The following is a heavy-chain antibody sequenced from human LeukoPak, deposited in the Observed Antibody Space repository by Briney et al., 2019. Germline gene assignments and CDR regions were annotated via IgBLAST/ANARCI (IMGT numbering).Heavy chain of an antibody. D-gene: IGHD1-1*01. V-gene: IGHV3-48*02. J-gene: IGHJ4*02. CDR2: ISASSSSM. CDR3: ARDAGTGYFDY. Sequence: GGSLRLSCVASGFTFSNYAMNWVRQAPGKGLEWISYISASSSSMHYADSVKGRFTISRDTAKNSLSLQINSLRDEDTAVFYCARDAGTGYFDYWGQGTLVTVSS. CDR1: GFTFSNYA.